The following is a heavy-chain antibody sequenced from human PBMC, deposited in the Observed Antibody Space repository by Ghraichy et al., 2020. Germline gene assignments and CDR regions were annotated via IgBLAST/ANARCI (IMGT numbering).Heavy chain of an antibody. V-gene: IGHV4-38-2*02. CDR3: ARVGVTHQQGIWFDP. J-gene: IGHJ5*02. D-gene: IGHD2-21*02. CDR2: IYHSGST. CDR1: GYSISSGYY. Sequence: SETLSLTCTVSGYSISSGYYWGWIRQPPGKGLEWIGSIYHSGSTYYNPSLKSRVTISVDTSKNQFSLKLSSVTAADTAVYYCARVGVTHQQGIWFDPWGQGTLVTVSS.